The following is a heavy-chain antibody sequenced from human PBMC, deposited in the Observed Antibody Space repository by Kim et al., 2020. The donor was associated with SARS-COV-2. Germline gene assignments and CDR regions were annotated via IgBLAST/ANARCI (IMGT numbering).Heavy chain of an antibody. CDR1: GFSFSSYA. CDR3: VKSSESPSWGGMAV. Sequence: GGSLRLSCVGSGFSFSSYAMNWVRQAPGRGLEWVSAISGSAGGTYSADSVKGRFTISRDNSKSTLYLHMNSLTAEDTAVYYCVKSSESPSWGGMAVWGQGTTVTVSS. D-gene: IGHD3-10*01. CDR2: ISGSAGGT. J-gene: IGHJ6*02. V-gene: IGHV3-23*01.